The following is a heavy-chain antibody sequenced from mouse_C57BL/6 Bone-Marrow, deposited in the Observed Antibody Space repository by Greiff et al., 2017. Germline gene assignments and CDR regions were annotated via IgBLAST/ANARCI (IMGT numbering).Heavy chain of an antibody. D-gene: IGHD2-5*01. CDR1: GYSITSGYY. CDR2: ISYDGSN. CDR3: AREDYSTCVAWFAY. Sequence: DVKLQEPGPGLVKPSQSLSLTCSVTGYSITSGYYWNWIRQFPGNNLEWMGYISYDGSNHYNPSLKNRISLTLDTPKHQFFLKLNSVTTEYTATYYGAREDYSTCVAWFAYWGQGTLVTVSA. V-gene: IGHV3-6*01. J-gene: IGHJ3*01.